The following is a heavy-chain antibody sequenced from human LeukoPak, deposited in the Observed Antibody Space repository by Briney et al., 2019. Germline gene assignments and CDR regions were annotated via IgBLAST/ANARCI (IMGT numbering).Heavy chain of an antibody. D-gene: IGHD5-24*01. CDR3: ARLDAAAGRYLQFFY. CDR2: IHDSGST. Sequence: SETLPLTCTVSGGSISNYYWSWIPQSPEKGLEWIGYIHDSGSTNYNPSLKSRVTISVDTSKNQFSLKLSSVTAADTAVYYCARLDAAAGRYLQFFYWGQGTLVTVSS. CDR1: GGSISNYY. V-gene: IGHV4-59*08. J-gene: IGHJ4*02.